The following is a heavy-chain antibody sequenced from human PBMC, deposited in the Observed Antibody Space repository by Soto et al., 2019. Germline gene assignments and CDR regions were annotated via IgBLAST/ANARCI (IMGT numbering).Heavy chain of an antibody. CDR2: ISAYNGNT. CDR3: ARDCSSTSCYSKMDYYYYGMDV. J-gene: IGHJ6*02. D-gene: IGHD2-2*01. CDR1: GYTFTSYG. Sequence: ASVKVSCKASGYTFTSYGISWVLQAPGQGLEWMGWISAYNGNTNYAQKLQGRVTMTTDTSTSTAYMELRSLRSDDTAVYYRARDCSSTSCYSKMDYYYYGMDVWGQGTTVTVSS. V-gene: IGHV1-18*01.